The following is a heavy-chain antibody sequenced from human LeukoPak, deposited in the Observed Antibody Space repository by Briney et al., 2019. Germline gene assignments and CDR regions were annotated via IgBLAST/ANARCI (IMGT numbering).Heavy chain of an antibody. Sequence: PGRSLRLSWAASGFTFSNAWTSSARQPPRKWLGWVGRSKSKIDGGTTDYAAPVKGRFTISRDESKNTLYLQMNSLKTEGTAVYYCTTGAMVRGVIIYFDYWGQGTLVTVSS. CDR2: SKSKIDGGTT. J-gene: IGHJ4*02. D-gene: IGHD3-10*01. CDR1: GFTFSNAW. CDR3: TTGAMVRGVIIYFDY. V-gene: IGHV3-15*01.